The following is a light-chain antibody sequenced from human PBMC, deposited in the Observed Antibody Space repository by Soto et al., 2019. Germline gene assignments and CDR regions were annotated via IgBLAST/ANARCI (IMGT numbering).Light chain of an antibody. Sequence: QSVLTQPPSASGTPGQRVTISCSGDTSNIGSQTVNWYQQFPGTAPRLLVYSVDQWPSGVPDRFSGSKSGTSASLAINGLQSEDEATYYCAAWDGNLKGWLFGGGTKVTVL. CDR2: SVD. CDR3: AAWDGNLKGWL. CDR1: TSNIGSQT. V-gene: IGLV1-44*01. J-gene: IGLJ3*02.